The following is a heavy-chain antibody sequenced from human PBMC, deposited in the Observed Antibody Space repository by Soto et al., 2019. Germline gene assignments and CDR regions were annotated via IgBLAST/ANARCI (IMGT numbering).Heavy chain of an antibody. CDR2: IHDGGSI. V-gene: IGHV4-61*08. Sequence: SETLSLTCTVPGGSVNIGDYYWSWIRQPPGKGLEWIGFIHDGGSISYNPSLKSRVTMSVDTSKNQLSLTLSSVSAADTAVYYCARGPSGDKVDSWGQGTLVTVSS. D-gene: IGHD7-27*01. CDR3: ARGPSGDKVDS. CDR1: GGSVNIGDYY. J-gene: IGHJ4*02.